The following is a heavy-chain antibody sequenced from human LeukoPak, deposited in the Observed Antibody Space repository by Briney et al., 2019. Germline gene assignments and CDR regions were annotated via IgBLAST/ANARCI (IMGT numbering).Heavy chain of an antibody. D-gene: IGHD2-15*01. V-gene: IGHV4-38-2*02. J-gene: IGHJ4*02. CDR3: ATQKGYCRGGSCYALYFDY. Sequence: SETLSLTCTVSGHSISSDYYWGWIRQPPGKGLEWIGSIYHSGSTYYNPSLKSRVTMSVDTSKNQFSLKLSSVTAADTAVYYCATQKGYCRGGSCYALYFDYWGQATLVTVSS. CDR2: IYHSGST. CDR1: GHSISSDYY.